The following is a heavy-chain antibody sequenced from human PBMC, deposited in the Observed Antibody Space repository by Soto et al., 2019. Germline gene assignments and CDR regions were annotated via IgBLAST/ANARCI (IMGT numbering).Heavy chain of an antibody. V-gene: IGHV4-39*01. D-gene: IGHD1-26*01. Sequence: PSETLSLTCTVSGGYIRSSRCHWVWIRQPPGKGLEWIASIKYSGTTFYNPSLKSRVTLSVDTSKNQFALKLSSVTAAETAVYYCARHGITGSYYGPVNIWGQGTRV. CDR1: GGYIRSSRCH. CDR2: IKYSGTT. J-gene: IGHJ3*02. CDR3: ARHGITGSYYGPVNI.